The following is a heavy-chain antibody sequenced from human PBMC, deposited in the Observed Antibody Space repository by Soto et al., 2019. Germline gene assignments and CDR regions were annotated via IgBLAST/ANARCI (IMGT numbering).Heavy chain of an antibody. V-gene: IGHV3-30*18. D-gene: IGHD5-12*01. CDR1: GFTFSSYG. CDR3: AKDLIVDIVATPPDY. CDR2: ISYDGSNK. J-gene: IGHJ4*02. Sequence: PGGSLRLSCAASGFTFSSYGMHWVRQAPGKGLEWVAVISYDGSNKYYADSVKGRFTISRDNSKNTLYLQMNSLRAEDTAVYYCAKDLIVDIVATPPDYWGQGTLVTVSS.